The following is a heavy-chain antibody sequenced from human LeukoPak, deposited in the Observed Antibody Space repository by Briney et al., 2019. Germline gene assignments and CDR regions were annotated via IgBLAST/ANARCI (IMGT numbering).Heavy chain of an antibody. CDR1: GGSFSGYY. V-gene: IGHV4-34*01. CDR2: INHSGST. D-gene: IGHD3-3*01. Sequence: SETLSLTRAVYGGSFSGYYWSWIRQPPGKGLEWIGEINHSGSTNYNPSLKSRVTISVDTSKNQFSLKLSSVTAADTAVYYYASKALYDFWSGPDYWGQGTLVTVSS. CDR3: ASKALYDFWSGPDY. J-gene: IGHJ4*02.